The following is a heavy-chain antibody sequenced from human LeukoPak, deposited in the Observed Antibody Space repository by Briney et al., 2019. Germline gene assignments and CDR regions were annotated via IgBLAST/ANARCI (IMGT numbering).Heavy chain of an antibody. Sequence: SETLSLTCTVSGGSISSYYWGWIRQPPGKGLEWIGYIYYSGSTYYNPSLKSRVTISVDTSKNQFSLKLSSVTAADTAVYYCARGAEIFGHFDYWGQGTLVTVSS. J-gene: IGHJ4*02. CDR3: ARGAEIFGHFDY. V-gene: IGHV4-59*08. CDR1: GGSISSYY. D-gene: IGHD3/OR15-3a*01. CDR2: IYYSGST.